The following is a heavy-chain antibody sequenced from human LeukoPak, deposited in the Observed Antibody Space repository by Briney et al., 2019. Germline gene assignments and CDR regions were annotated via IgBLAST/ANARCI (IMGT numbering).Heavy chain of an antibody. V-gene: IGHV5-51*01. J-gene: IGHJ4*02. CDR2: IYPGDSDT. D-gene: IGHD4-17*01. CDR3: ARHSDYGDYGWSPFDY. Sequence: GESLKISCKGSGYSFTSYWIGWVRQLPGKGLEWMGIIYPGDSDTRYSPSFQGQVTISADKSISTAYLQWSSLKASDTAMYYCARHSDYGDYGWSPFDYWGQGTLVTVSS. CDR1: GYSFTSYW.